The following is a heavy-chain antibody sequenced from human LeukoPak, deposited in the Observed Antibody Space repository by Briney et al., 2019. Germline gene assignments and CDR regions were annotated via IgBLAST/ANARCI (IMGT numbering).Heavy chain of an antibody. D-gene: IGHD6-6*01. Sequence: ASVKVSCKASGYTFTSYDINWVGQATGQGLEWMGWMNPNSGNTGYARKLQGRVTMTRNTSISTAYMELSSLRSEDTAVYYCARVRAARPRSNYYYYYGMDVWGQGTTVTVSS. J-gene: IGHJ6*02. CDR3: ARVRAARPRSNYYYYYGMDV. CDR2: MNPNSGNT. V-gene: IGHV1-8*01. CDR1: GYTFTSYD.